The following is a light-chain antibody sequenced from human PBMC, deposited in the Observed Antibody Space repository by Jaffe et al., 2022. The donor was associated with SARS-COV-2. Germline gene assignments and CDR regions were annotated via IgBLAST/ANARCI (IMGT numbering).Light chain of an antibody. CDR3: QQILSYLPLT. V-gene: IGKV1-9*01. CDR2: AAS. J-gene: IGKJ4*01. Sequence: DIQLTQSPSFLSASVGDRVTLTCRASQGISSYLAWYQQKPGKAPKLLIYAASTLQSGVPSRFSGSGFGTEFTLTISSLQPEDFATYYCQQILSYLPLTFGGGTKVEIK. CDR1: QGISSY.